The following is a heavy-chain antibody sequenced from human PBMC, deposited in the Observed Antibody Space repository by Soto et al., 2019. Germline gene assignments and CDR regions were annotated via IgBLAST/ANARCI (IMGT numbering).Heavy chain of an antibody. CDR1: GGSISSYY. V-gene: IGHV4-59*08. J-gene: IGHJ3*02. Sequence: SETLSLTCTVSGGSISSYYWSWIRQPPGKGLEWIGHIYYSGSTYYNPSLKSRVTISVETSKHQFSLKLSSVTAANTAVYYCARKSRNYLTGPRPGAFDIWGQGTMVTVSS. CDR2: IYYSGST. CDR3: ARKSRNYLTGPRPGAFDI. D-gene: IGHD3-9*01.